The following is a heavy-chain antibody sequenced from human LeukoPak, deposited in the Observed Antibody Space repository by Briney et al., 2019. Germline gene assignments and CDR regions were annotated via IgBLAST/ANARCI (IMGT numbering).Heavy chain of an antibody. CDR3: ARTLIPASGRIDY. Sequence: SGTLSLTCAVSGGTISTNAWRSWVRPPPGKGLEWIGEIYHSGSTNYNPSLKSRVTISVDKSKNHFSLNLTSVTAADTAVYYCARTLIPASGRIDYWGQGTLVTVSS. J-gene: IGHJ4*02. D-gene: IGHD6-13*01. CDR1: GGTISTNAW. CDR2: IYHSGST. V-gene: IGHV4-4*02.